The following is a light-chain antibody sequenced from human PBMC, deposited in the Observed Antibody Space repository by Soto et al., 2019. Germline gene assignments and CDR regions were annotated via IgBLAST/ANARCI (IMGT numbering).Light chain of an antibody. CDR1: QSISIY. CDR2: GAA. Sequence: DIHLTQSPSSLSASFGDRVTITFRASQSISIYLNWYQHKPGRAPKLLIFGAATLQHGVPPRFSGRGSGTNFTLTITSLQPEDFATYYCQQSYTSLALTFGGGTKVDIK. CDR3: QQSYTSLALT. J-gene: IGKJ4*01. V-gene: IGKV1-39*01.